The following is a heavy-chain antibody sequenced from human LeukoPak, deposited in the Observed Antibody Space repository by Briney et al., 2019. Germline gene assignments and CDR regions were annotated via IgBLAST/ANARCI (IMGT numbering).Heavy chain of an antibody. Sequence: PGGSQRLSCAASGFTFSDSYMSWIRQATGKGVEWVSYIASSGDVIDKSDSVKRRFTNSRDNARNSLYLQRSSRRVEDTAVYYCVRGHTILTHWGPGTLVTVSS. V-gene: IGHV3-11*04. CDR3: VRGHTILTH. J-gene: IGHJ4*02. D-gene: IGHD2-21*02. CDR1: GFTFSDSY. CDR2: IASSGDVI.